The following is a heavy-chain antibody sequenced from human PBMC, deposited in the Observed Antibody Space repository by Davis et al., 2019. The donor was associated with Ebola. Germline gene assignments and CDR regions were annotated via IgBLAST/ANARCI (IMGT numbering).Heavy chain of an antibody. V-gene: IGHV3-30*03. CDR1: GFRFTNYD. D-gene: IGHD3-16*01. Sequence: GESLKISCAASGFRFTNYDMHWVRQAPGKGLEWVAVISYDGSHKFYADSVKDRFTVSRDDSKSTLYLQMNSLRVEDTAVYYCAGNYAKSAFDIWGPGTMVTVSS. CDR2: ISYDGSHK. CDR3: AGNYAKSAFDI. J-gene: IGHJ3*02.